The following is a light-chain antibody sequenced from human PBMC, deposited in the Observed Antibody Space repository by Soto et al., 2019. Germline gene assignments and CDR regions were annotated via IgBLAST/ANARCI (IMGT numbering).Light chain of an antibody. Sequence: QSVLTQPPSVSAAPGQKITISCSGSSSNIGSNYVSWYQHLPGTAPKLLIYNNNNRPSAIPDRFSGSKSGTSATLGITGLQTGDEADYYCGTWDSSLSTGVFGGGTQLTVL. V-gene: IGLV1-51*01. CDR1: SSNIGSNY. CDR2: NNN. J-gene: IGLJ2*01. CDR3: GTWDSSLSTGV.